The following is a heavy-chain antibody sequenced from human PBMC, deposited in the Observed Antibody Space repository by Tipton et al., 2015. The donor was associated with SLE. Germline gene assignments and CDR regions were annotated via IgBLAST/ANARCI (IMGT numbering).Heavy chain of an antibody. V-gene: IGHV4-39*07. CDR1: GGSISSSSYY. CDR3: RLITITSLFDY. D-gene: IGHD3-16*01. CDR2: IYYSGST. Sequence: TLSLTCTVSGGSISSSSYYWGWIRQPPGKGLEWIGSIYYSGSTYYNPSLKSRVTISVDTSKNLFSLKLSSVTAADTAVYYCRLITITSLFDYWGQGTLVTVSS. J-gene: IGHJ4*02.